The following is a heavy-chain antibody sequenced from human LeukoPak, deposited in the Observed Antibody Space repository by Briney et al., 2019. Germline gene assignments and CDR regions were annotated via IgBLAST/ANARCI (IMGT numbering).Heavy chain of an antibody. CDR3: ARVDSSSWYPPPTEVWFDP. Sequence: ASVKVSCKASGYTFIAYYMHWVRQAPGQGLEWMGWINPNSGGTNYAQKFQGRVTMTRDTSISTAYMELSRLRSDDTAVYYCARVDSSSWYPPPTEVWFDPWGQGTLVTVSS. CDR2: INPNSGGT. J-gene: IGHJ5*02. CDR1: GYTFIAYY. V-gene: IGHV1-2*02. D-gene: IGHD6-13*01.